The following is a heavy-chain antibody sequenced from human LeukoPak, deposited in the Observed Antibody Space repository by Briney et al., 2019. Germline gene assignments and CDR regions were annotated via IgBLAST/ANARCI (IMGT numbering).Heavy chain of an antibody. CDR3: AKDKDDYVWGSYRPTFDY. J-gene: IGHJ4*02. V-gene: IGHV3-43*02. Sequence: GGSLRLSCAASGFTFDGYAMHWVRQAPGKGLEWVSLISGDGGSTYYADSVKGRFTISRDNSKNSLYLQMNSLRTEDTALYYCAKDKDDYVWGSYRPTFDYWGQGTLVTVSS. CDR1: GFTFDGYA. D-gene: IGHD3-16*02. CDR2: ISGDGGST.